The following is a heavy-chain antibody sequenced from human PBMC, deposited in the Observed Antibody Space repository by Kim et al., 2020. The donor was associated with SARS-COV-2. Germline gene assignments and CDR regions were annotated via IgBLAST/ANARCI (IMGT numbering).Heavy chain of an antibody. J-gene: IGHJ6*03. CDR1: GGSVSSGSYY. V-gene: IGHV4-61*01. CDR3: ARASSTSCPCYYMDV. CDR2: IYYSGST. Sequence: SETLSLTCTVSGGSVSSGSYYWSWIRQPPGKGLEWIGYIYYSGSTNYNPSLKSRVTISVDTSKNQFSLKLSSVTAADTAVYYCARASSTSCPCYYMDVWGKGTTVTVSS. D-gene: IGHD2-2*01.